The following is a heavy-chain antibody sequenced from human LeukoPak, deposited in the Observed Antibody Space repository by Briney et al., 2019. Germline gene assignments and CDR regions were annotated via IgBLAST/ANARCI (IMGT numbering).Heavy chain of an antibody. CDR2: IIPILGIA. Sequence: SVKVSCKASGGTFSSYAISWVRQAPGQGLEWMGRIIPILGIANYAQKFQGRVTITADKSTSTAYMELSSLRSEDTAVYYCARSEIGDRISEYFQHWGQGTLVTVSS. V-gene: IGHV1-69*04. CDR1: GGTFSSYA. J-gene: IGHJ1*01. CDR3: ARSEIGDRISEYFQH. D-gene: IGHD3-10*01.